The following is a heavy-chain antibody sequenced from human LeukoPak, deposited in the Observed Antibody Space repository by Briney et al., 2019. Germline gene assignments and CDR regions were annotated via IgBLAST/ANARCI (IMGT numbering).Heavy chain of an antibody. V-gene: IGHV3-7*01. CDR2: IKPDGSLQ. D-gene: IGHD3-22*01. CDR1: GFIFSSFW. CDR3: ATSYDSSGCD. J-gene: IGHJ4*02. Sequence: PGGSLRLSCTASGFIFSSFWMAWDRQAPGKGLEWVANIKPDGSLQFYGDSVKGRFTISRDNAKNSLYLQMNNLRAEDTALYYCATSYDSSGCDWGQGTLVTVSS.